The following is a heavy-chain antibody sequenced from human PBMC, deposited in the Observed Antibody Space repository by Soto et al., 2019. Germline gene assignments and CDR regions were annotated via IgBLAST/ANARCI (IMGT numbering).Heavy chain of an antibody. Sequence: QVQVVQSGAEVKKPGASVKVSCGTSGYTFTNYGISWVRQAPGQGLEWMGWINANNGKTNYIQTLQGRVTMTTDTSTSTAYMELRSLRSDDTAVYYCARDTMTGYLQFDYWGQGTLVTVSS. V-gene: IGHV1-18*01. D-gene: IGHD3-9*01. CDR3: ARDTMTGYLQFDY. J-gene: IGHJ4*02. CDR1: GYTFTNYG. CDR2: INANNGKT.